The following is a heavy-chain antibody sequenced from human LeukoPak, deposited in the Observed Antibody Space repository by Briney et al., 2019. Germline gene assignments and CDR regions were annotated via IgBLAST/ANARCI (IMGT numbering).Heavy chain of an antibody. CDR3: ARRGGRSDCSSTSCYVY. CDR2: INPNSGGT. D-gene: IGHD2-2*01. CDR1: GYTFTGYY. V-gene: IGHV1-2*02. J-gene: IGHJ4*02. Sequence: GASVKVSCKASGYTFTGYYMHWVRQAPGQGLEWMGWINPNSGGTNYAQKFQGRVTMTRDTSINTAYMELSRLRSDDTAVYYCARRGGRSDCSSTSCYVYWGQGTLVTVSS.